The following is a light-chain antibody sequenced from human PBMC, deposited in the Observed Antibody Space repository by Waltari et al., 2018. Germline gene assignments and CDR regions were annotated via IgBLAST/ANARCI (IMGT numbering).Light chain of an antibody. V-gene: IGKV1-12*01. Sequence: DIQMTQDPFSLYASVVDRGTITCRASQDISSCLAWFQQKPGKAPKLLIYEASSIQRGVPARFSGSGSGTDFTLSISGLQPEDVATYHCQQYNKAPYNFGQGTKVEIK. J-gene: IGKJ2*01. CDR1: QDISSC. CDR2: EAS. CDR3: QQYNKAPYN.